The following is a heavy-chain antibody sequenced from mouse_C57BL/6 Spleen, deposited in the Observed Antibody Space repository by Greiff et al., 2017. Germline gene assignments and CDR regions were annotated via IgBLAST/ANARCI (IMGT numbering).Heavy chain of an antibody. CDR1: GFTFSSYA. CDR2: ISDGGSYT. D-gene: IGHD4-1*01. Sequence: EVQLVEPGGGLVKPGGSLKFSCAASGFTFSSYAMSWVRQTPEKRLEWVAIISDGGSYTYYPDNVKGRFTISRDNAKNNLYLQMSHLKSEDTAMYYCAGENWDVSAYWGQGTLVTVSA. J-gene: IGHJ3*01. CDR3: AGENWDVSAY. V-gene: IGHV5-4*01.